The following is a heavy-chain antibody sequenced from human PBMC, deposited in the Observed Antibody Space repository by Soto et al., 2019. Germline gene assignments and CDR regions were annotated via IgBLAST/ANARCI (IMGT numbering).Heavy chain of an antibody. CDR3: ARGSWVTGTGEHNIYYYYGMDV. CDR1: GYTFTGYY. V-gene: IGHV1-2*04. Sequence: GASVKVSCKASGYTFTGYYMHWVRQAPGQGLEWMGWINPNSGGTNYAQKFQGWVTMTRDTSISTAYMELSRLRSDDTAVYYCARGSWVTGTGEHNIYYYYGMDVWGQGTTVTVSS. J-gene: IGHJ6*02. CDR2: INPNSGGT. D-gene: IGHD1-20*01.